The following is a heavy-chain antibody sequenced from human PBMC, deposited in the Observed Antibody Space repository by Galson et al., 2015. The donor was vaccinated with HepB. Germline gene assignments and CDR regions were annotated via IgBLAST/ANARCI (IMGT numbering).Heavy chain of an antibody. V-gene: IGHV4-39*01. CDR1: GGSISSSYNY. D-gene: IGHD5-12*01. CDR2: MFYSGST. Sequence: LSLTCTVSGGSISSSYNYWDWLRQPPGKGLEWIGSMFYSGSTYYNPSLKSRVTISADTSKNQFSLKLSSVTAADTAVYYCARSSDMVATCYWGQGTLATASS. CDR3: ARSSDMVATCY. J-gene: IGHJ4*02.